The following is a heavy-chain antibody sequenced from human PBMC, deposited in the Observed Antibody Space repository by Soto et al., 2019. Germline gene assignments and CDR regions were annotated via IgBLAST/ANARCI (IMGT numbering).Heavy chain of an antibody. V-gene: IGHV4-4*02. CDR2: IYHTGST. CDR3: ATLPPRIEVVVTPIPT. CDR1: GASISSTYW. Sequence: QVQLRESGPGLVKPSGTLSLTCVVSGASISSTYWWSWVRQPPGKGLEWIGEIYHTGSTKYNPSLKSRVTISIDKSNNEFSLKLNSVTAADTAVYHCATLPPRIEVVVTPIPTWGQGILVTVSS. D-gene: IGHD2-21*02. J-gene: IGHJ5*02.